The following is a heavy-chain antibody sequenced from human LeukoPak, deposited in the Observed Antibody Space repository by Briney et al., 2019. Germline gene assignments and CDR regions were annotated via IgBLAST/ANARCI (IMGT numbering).Heavy chain of an antibody. CDR1: GFTFSSYA. CDR3: AKHSSSRSAYYYYMDV. D-gene: IGHD6-13*01. CDR2: ISGSGGST. Sequence: TGGSLRLSCAASGFTFSSYAMSWVRQAPGKGLEWVSAISGSGGSTYYADSVKGRFTISRDNSKNTLYLQMNSLRAEDTAVYYRAKHSSSRSAYYYYMDVWGKGTTVTVSS. J-gene: IGHJ6*03. V-gene: IGHV3-23*01.